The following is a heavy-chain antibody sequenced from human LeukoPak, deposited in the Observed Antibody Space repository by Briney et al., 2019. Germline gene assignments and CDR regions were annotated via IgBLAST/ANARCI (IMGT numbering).Heavy chain of an antibody. CDR3: ASEENYSLDY. V-gene: IGHV3-30-3*01. Sequence: VAVISYDGYINFYADSVKGRFTVSRDNSKNTLYLQMNSLRAEDTAVYYCASEENYSLDYRGQGTLVTVSS. J-gene: IGHJ4*02. CDR2: ISYDGYIN. D-gene: IGHD2-15*01.